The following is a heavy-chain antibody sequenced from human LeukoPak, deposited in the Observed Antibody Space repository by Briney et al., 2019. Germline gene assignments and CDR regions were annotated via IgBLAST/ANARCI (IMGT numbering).Heavy chain of an antibody. CDR1: GFTFSSHS. D-gene: IGHD1-26*01. V-gene: IGHV3-21*04. J-gene: IGHJ4*02. Sequence: PGGSLRLSCAASGFTFSSHSMNWVRQAPGKGLEWVSSFGTRSSSIYYADSVKGRFTISRDNAKNSLYLQMNSLRAEDTAVYYCASGIGELPFDYWGQGTLVTVSS. CDR3: ASGIGELPFDY. CDR2: FGTRSSSI.